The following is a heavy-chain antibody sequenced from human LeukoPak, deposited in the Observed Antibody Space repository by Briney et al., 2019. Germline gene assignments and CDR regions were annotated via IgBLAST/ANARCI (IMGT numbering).Heavy chain of an antibody. Sequence: GGSLRLSCAASGFTVSSNYMSWVRQAPGKGLEWVSVIYSGGSTYYADSVKGRFTISRDNSKNTLYLQMNSLRAEDTAVYYCAKGISGTTRGLNDYWGQGTLVTVSS. CDR2: IYSGGST. V-gene: IGHV3-66*01. D-gene: IGHD1-7*01. J-gene: IGHJ4*02. CDR1: GFTVSSNY. CDR3: AKGISGTTRGLNDY.